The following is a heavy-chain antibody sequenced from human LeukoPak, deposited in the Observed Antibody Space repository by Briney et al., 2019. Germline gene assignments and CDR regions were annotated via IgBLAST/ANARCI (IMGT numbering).Heavy chain of an antibody. D-gene: IGHD6-19*01. V-gene: IGHV1-8*03. CDR1: GYSFTAYV. CDR3: ARALKVPKQWPRNWFDP. J-gene: IGHJ5*02. CDR2: MNPNSGNT. Sequence: HGASVKVSCKASGYSFTAYVISWVRQATGQGLEWMGWMNPNSGNTGYAQKFQGRVTITRNTSISTAYMELSSLRSEDTAVYYCARALKVPKQWPRNWFDPWGQGALVTVSS.